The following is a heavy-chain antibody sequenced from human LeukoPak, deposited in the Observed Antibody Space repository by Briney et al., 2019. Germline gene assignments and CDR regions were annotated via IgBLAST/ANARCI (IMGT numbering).Heavy chain of an antibody. Sequence: SETLSLTCTVSGGSISSYYWSWIRQPAGKGLEWIGRIYTSGSTNYNPSLKSRVTISVDTSKNQFSLKLSSVTAADTAVYYCAQNKGYCSGGSCSPGAFDIWGQGTMVTVSS. D-gene: IGHD2-15*01. CDR2: IYTSGST. CDR3: AQNKGYCSGGSCSPGAFDI. V-gene: IGHV4-4*07. J-gene: IGHJ3*02. CDR1: GGSISSYY.